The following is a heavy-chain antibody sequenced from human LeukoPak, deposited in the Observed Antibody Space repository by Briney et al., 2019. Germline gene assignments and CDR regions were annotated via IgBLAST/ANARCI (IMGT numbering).Heavy chain of an antibody. J-gene: IGHJ3*02. CDR1: GYTFTTYA. Sequence: ASVKVSCKASGYTFTTYAMNWVRQVPGQGLEWMGWINTNTGNPTYAQGFTGRFVFSLDTSVSTAYLQISSLKAEDTAVYYCASPGDHDAFDIWGQGTMVTVSS. D-gene: IGHD1-14*01. CDR3: ASPGDHDAFDI. CDR2: INTNTGNP. V-gene: IGHV7-4-1*02.